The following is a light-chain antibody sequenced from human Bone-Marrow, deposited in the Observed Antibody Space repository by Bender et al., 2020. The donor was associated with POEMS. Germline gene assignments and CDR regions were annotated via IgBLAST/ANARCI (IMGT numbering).Light chain of an antibody. CDR2: DVT. J-gene: IGLJ2*01. V-gene: IGLV2-11*01. CDR3: SSYTTSSTVV. CDR1: SSDVGKYNY. Sequence: QSALTQPPSVSGSPGQSVTISCSGTSSDVGKYNYVSWYQHHPGKVPKLMIHDVTKRPSGVPDRFSGSKSGNTASLTISGLQAEDEGDYYCSSYTTSSTVVFGGGTKLTVL.